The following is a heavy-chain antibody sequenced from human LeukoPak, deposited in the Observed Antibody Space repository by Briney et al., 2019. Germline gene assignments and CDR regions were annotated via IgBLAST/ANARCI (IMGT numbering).Heavy chain of an antibody. Sequence: GGSLRLSCAASEFTFSAFWMSWVRQAPGKGLEWVANINQDGSRKHYVDSVKGRFTISRDNAKNSLSLQMNSLRAEDTAVYYCVKDSGYYDTSGKGWFDFWGQGTLVTVSS. V-gene: IGHV3-7*01. CDR2: INQDGSRK. D-gene: IGHD3-22*01. CDR3: VKDSGYYDTSGKGWFDF. J-gene: IGHJ5*01. CDR1: EFTFSAFW.